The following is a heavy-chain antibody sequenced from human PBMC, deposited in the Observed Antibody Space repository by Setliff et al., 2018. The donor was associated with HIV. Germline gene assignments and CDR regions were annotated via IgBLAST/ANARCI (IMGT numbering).Heavy chain of an antibody. J-gene: IGHJ5*02. Sequence: SVNVSCQVSGGTFSSYAITWVRQAPGPGLEWMGGIIPMLDIPDYAQKFQGRVTLTADESTSTVYMEVRSLRSEDTAVYYGARATGAADLWGQGTKVTVSS. D-gene: IGHD6-13*01. CDR3: ARATGAADL. CDR1: GGTFSSYA. CDR2: IIPMLDIP. V-gene: IGHV1-69*13.